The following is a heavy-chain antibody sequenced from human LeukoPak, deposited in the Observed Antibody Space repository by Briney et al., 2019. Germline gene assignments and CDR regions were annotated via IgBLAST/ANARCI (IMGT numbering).Heavy chain of an antibody. Sequence: PSETLSLTCTVSGGSISSYYWSWIRQPAGKGLEWIGHIYTSGSTNSNYNPSLKSRVTMSVDTSKNQFSLKLSSVTAAVTAVYYCARSTIFGVVTPSYWGQGTLVTVSS. V-gene: IGHV4-4*07. CDR1: GGSISSYY. J-gene: IGHJ4*02. CDR3: ARSTIFGVVTPSY. CDR2: IYTSGSTNS. D-gene: IGHD3-3*01.